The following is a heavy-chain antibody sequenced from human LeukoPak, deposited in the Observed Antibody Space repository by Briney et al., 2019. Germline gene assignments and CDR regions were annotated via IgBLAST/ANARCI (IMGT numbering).Heavy chain of an antibody. V-gene: IGHV1-2*02. CDR1: GYTFTDYY. J-gene: IGHJ4*02. CDR3: ARVARAGDYQEFDY. Sequence: ASVKVSCKASGYTFTDYYIHWVRQAPGQGLEWMAWIDPNSGGTRYAQKFQGRVSLTRDTSISTAYMDLSSLISDDTAVYYCARVARAGDYQEFDYWGPGTLVTVSS. CDR2: IDPNSGGT. D-gene: IGHD4-17*01.